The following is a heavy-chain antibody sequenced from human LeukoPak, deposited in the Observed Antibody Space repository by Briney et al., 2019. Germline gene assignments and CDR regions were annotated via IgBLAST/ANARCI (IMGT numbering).Heavy chain of an antibody. CDR3: VRVRYYGDAFDI. CDR1: GGSFSGYY. V-gene: IGHV4-34*01. J-gene: IGHJ3*02. Sequence: PSETLSLTCAVYGGSFSGYYWSWIRQPPGKGLEWIGEINHSGSTNYNPSLKSRVTISVDTSKNQFSLKLSSVTAADTAVYYCVRVRYYGDAFDIWGQGTMVTVSS. D-gene: IGHD1-26*01. CDR2: INHSGST.